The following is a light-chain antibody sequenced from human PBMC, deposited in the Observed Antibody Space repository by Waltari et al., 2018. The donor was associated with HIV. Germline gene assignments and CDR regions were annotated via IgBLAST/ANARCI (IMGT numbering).Light chain of an antibody. Sequence: QSALTQPASVSGSPGQSITISCTGTSSDVGGYDYVSWYQQHPGKAPKLMIFDVSSRPAGVSNRFAGSKPGNTASLTISGLQAEDEADYYGSSYTSSSALDVVFGGGTKLTVL. CDR2: DVS. CDR3: SSYTSSSALDVV. V-gene: IGLV2-14*03. J-gene: IGLJ2*01. CDR1: SSDVGGYDY.